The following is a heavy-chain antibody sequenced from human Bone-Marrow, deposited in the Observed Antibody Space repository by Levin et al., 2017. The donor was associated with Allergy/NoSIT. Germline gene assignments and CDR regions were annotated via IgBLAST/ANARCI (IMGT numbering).Heavy chain of an antibody. D-gene: IGHD6-19*01. V-gene: IGHV4-4*02. Sequence: GSLRLSCAVSGASISSSNWWSWVRQPPGKGLEWIGEISHSGSTKYNPSLKSRVTISVDKSKNQFPLKLSSVTAADTAVYYCAYSSGWYRVDNWGQGTLVTVSS. CDR1: GASISSSNW. CDR2: ISHSGST. J-gene: IGHJ4*01. CDR3: AYSSGWYRVDN.